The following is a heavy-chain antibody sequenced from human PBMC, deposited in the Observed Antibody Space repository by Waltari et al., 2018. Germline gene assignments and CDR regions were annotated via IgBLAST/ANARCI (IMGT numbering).Heavy chain of an antibody. D-gene: IGHD4-17*01. CDR3: ARDWGYGDLDY. V-gene: IGHV3-7*01. CDR2: IKQDGSEK. Sequence: EVQLVESGGGLVQPGGSLRLSCAASGFTFSSKWMSWVRQAPGKGLEWVANIKQDGSEKDYVDSVKGRFTISRDSAKNSLYLQMNGLRAEDTAVYYCARDWGYGDLDYWGQGALVTVSA. CDR1: GFTFSSKW. J-gene: IGHJ4*02.